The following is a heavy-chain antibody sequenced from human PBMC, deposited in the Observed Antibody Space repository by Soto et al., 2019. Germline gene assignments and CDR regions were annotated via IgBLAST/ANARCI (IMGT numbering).Heavy chain of an antibody. J-gene: IGHJ4*02. CDR2: IWYDGSNK. Sequence: GGSLRLSCAASGVTFSSYGMHWVRQAPGKGLEWVAVIWYDGSNKYYADSVKGRFTISRDNSKNTLYLQMNSLRAEDTAVYYCARGYSGWPFDYWGQGTLVTVSS. V-gene: IGHV3-33*01. D-gene: IGHD6-19*01. CDR1: GVTFSSYG. CDR3: ARGYSGWPFDY.